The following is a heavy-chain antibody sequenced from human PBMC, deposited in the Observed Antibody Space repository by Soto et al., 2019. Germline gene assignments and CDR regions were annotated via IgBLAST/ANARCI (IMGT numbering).Heavy chain of an antibody. Sequence: GGSLRLSCAASGFTFSSYEMNWVRQAPGKGLEWVSYISSSGSTIYYADSVKGRFTISRDNAKNSLYLQMNSLRAEDTAVYYCARVVYFDSSGYSVWGQGTLVTVSS. CDR2: ISSSGSTI. CDR1: GFTFSSYE. D-gene: IGHD3-22*01. J-gene: IGHJ4*02. CDR3: ARVVYFDSSGYSV. V-gene: IGHV3-48*03.